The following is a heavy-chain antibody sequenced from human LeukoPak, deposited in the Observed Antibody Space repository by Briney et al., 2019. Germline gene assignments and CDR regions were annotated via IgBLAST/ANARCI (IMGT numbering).Heavy chain of an antibody. CDR2: IYYSEST. J-gene: IGHJ4*02. V-gene: IGHV4-39*02. Sequence: SETLSLTCTVSGGSISSSSYYWGWIRQPPGKGLEWIGSIYYSESTYYNPSLKSRVTISVDTSKNQFSLQLNSVTPEDTAVYYCAREDTSIAAAFDYWGQGTLVTVSS. CDR3: AREDTSIAAAFDY. CDR1: GGSISSSSYY. D-gene: IGHD6-25*01.